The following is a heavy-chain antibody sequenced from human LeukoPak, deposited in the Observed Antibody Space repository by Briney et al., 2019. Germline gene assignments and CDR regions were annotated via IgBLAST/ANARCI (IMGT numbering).Heavy chain of an antibody. CDR2: INVGNGTT. CDR3: TRFYSYGYTFDF. CDR1: GYTFTTYA. D-gene: IGHD5-18*01. V-gene: IGHV1-3*01. J-gene: IGHJ4*02. Sequence: ASVKLSCKASGYTFTTYAMHWVRQAPGQRLKWMGRINVGNGTTEYSQEFQGRVTFTRDTSASTAYMELSSLRSEDTAVYYCTRFYSYGYTFDFWGQGTLVTVSS.